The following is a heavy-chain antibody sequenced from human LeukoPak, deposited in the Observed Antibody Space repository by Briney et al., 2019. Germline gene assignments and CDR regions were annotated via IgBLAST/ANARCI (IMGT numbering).Heavy chain of an antibody. CDR1: GYTFTAYY. V-gene: IGHV1-18*04. CDR2: ISAYNGNT. CDR3: ARKYYYDSSGYYYYYMDV. D-gene: IGHD3-22*01. J-gene: IGHJ6*03. Sequence: GASVKVSCKASGYTFTAYYIHWVRQAPGQGLEWMGWISAYNGNTNYAQKLQGRVTMTTDTSTSTAYMELRSLRSEDTAVYYCARKYYYDSSGYYYYYMDVWGKGTTVTVSS.